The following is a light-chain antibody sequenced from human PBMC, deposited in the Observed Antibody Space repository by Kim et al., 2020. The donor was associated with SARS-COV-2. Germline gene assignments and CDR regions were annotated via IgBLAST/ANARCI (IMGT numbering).Light chain of an antibody. CDR2: SAS. CDR1: QSVCSNC. J-gene: IGKJ2*01. CDR3: QQYGIAPPYT. Sequence: YPGERATLSCRASQSVCSNCLAWYQQKPGQAPRLLIYSASTRATAIPDRFSGSGSGTDFTLSISRLEPEDSAVYYCQQYGIAPPYTFGQGTKLEI. V-gene: IGKV3-20*01.